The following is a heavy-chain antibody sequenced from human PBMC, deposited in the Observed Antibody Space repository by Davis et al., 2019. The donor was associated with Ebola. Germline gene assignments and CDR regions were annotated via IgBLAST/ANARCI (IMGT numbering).Heavy chain of an antibody. D-gene: IGHD3-3*01. CDR1: GGSISGYY. Sequence: SETLSLTCTVSGGSISGYYWNWIRQSPGKGLEWIGYIYYSGSTDYNPSLRTRATISVDTSQNQFSLHLTSVTTADAAVYYCARARFLEWGLDYWGQGTLVTVSS. V-gene: IGHV4-59*01. J-gene: IGHJ4*02. CDR3: ARARFLEWGLDY. CDR2: IYYSGST.